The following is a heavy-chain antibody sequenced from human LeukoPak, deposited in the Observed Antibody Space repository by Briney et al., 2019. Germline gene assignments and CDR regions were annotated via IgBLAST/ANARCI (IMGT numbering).Heavy chain of an antibody. J-gene: IGHJ4*02. Sequence: SETLSLTCTVSGGSISSGDHFWSWIRQHPEKGLEWIGYIYYSGSTYYNPSLKSRVTISVDTSKNQFSLKLSSVTAADTAVYYCTRDVPRSGGYPDNWGQGTLVTVSS. D-gene: IGHD2-15*01. CDR1: GGSISSGDHF. V-gene: IGHV4-31*03. CDR2: IYYSGST. CDR3: TRDVPRSGGYPDN.